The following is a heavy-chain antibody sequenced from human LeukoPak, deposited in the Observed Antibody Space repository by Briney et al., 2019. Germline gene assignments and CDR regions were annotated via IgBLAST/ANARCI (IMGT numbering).Heavy chain of an antibody. V-gene: IGHV4-38-2*01. CDR2: IYHNEST. J-gene: IGHJ3*02. CDR1: GYSITTGYH. D-gene: IGHD3-16*01. Sequence: SETLSLTCAVSGYSITTGYHWAWIRQTPGKGLEWFGSIYHNESTYYNPSLKSRVTMSVDTSKNHFSLKLSSVTAADTAVYYCARLYWGLGAFDIWSQGTMVTVSS. CDR3: ARLYWGLGAFDI.